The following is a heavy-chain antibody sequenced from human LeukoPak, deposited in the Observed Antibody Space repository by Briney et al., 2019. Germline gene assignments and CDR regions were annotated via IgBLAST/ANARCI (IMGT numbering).Heavy chain of an antibody. CDR3: ARLGYCSGGSCYFLGLTD. CDR2: INSDGSST. V-gene: IGHV3-74*01. J-gene: IGHJ4*02. CDR1: GFTFSSYW. Sequence: GGSLRLSCAASGFTFSSYWMHWVRQAPGKGLVWVSRINSDGSSTSYADSVKGRLTISRDNAKNSLYLQMNSLRAEDTAVYYCARLGYCSGGSCYFLGLTDWGQGTLVTVSS. D-gene: IGHD2-15*01.